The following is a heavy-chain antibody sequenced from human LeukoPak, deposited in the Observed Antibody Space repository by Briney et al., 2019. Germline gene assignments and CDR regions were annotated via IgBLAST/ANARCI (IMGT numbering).Heavy chain of an antibody. CDR3: ARDNNWGFDY. V-gene: IGHV3-48*04. CDR2: IRGSASGLGSGM. J-gene: IGHJ4*02. Sequence: GGSLRLSCAASGFIFSDYSMNWVRQAPGKGLEWVSNIRGSASGLGSGMYYADSVKGRFTISRDGAKNSLYLQMSSLRAEDTAFYYCARDNNWGFDYWGQGALVTVSS. D-gene: IGHD7-27*01. CDR1: GFIFSDYS.